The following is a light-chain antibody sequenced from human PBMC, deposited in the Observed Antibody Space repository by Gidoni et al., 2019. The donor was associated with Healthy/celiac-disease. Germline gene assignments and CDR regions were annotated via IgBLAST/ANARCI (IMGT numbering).Light chain of an antibody. CDR1: QSVLYSSNNKNY. CDR2: WAS. V-gene: IGKV4-1*01. CDR3: QQYYSTPLT. J-gene: IGKJ4*01. Sequence: IVMTQSPDSLAVCPGESATIDCKSSQSVLYSSNNKNYLAGYQQKPGQPPKLLIYWASTRESGVPDRFSGSGSGTDFTLTISSLQAEDVAVYYCQQYYSTPLTFGGGTKVEIK.